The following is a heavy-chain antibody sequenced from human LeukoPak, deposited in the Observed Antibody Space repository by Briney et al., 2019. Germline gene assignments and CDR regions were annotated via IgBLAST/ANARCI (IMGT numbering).Heavy chain of an antibody. CDR2: MNPNSGNT. Sequence: ASVKVSCKASGYTFTSYDINWVRQATGQGLEWMGWMNPNSGNTGYAQKFQGRVTITRNTSISTAYMELSSLRSEDTAVYYCARGLRSCSGGSCYSGAVDYWGQGTLVTVSS. V-gene: IGHV1-8*03. CDR1: GYTFTSYD. D-gene: IGHD2-15*01. J-gene: IGHJ4*02. CDR3: ARGLRSCSGGSCYSGAVDY.